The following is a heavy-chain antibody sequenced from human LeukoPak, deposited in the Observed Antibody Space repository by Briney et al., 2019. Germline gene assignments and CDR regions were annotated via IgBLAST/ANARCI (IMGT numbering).Heavy chain of an antibody. J-gene: IGHJ4*02. CDR2: IYHSGRT. Sequence: SETLSLTCSVSGGSISSSSYGWGRIRQPPWNGLEWIGIIYHSGRTYYNPSLKSRVTISVDTSKNQFSLKLSSVTAAVTAVYYCAKRYCSSTTCYDDRGAFDYWGQGTLVTVSS. D-gene: IGHD2-2*01. CDR3: AKRYCSSTTCYDDRGAFDY. V-gene: IGHV4-39*07. CDR1: GGSISSSSYG.